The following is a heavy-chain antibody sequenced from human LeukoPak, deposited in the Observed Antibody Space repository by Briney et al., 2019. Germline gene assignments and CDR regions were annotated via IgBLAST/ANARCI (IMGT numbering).Heavy chain of an antibody. CDR1: GFTFSSYG. CDR3: ARDHDYYGSGSYLFPYYYYYYGMDV. Sequence: PGRSLRLSCAASGFTFSSYGMHWVRQAPGKGLEWVAVISYDGSNKYYADSVKGRFTISRDNSKNTLYLQMNSLRAEDTAVYYCARDHDYYGSGSYLFPYYYYYYGMDVWGQGTTVTVSS. J-gene: IGHJ6*02. D-gene: IGHD3-10*01. CDR2: ISYDGSNK. V-gene: IGHV3-30*03.